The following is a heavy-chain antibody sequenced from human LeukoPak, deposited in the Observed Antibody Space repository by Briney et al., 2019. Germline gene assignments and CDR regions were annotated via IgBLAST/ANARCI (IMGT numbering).Heavy chain of an antibody. CDR3: ARLSLRPKGSVDY. D-gene: IGHD5-12*01. CDR2: IYPGDSDT. V-gene: IGHV5-51*01. CDR1: GYSFTSYW. J-gene: IGHJ4*02. Sequence: GESLKISCKGSGYSFTSYWIGWVSQMPGKGLEWMGIIYPGDSDTRYSPSFQGQVTISADKYISTAYLQWSSLKASDTAMYYCARLSLRPKGSVDYWGQGTLVTVSS.